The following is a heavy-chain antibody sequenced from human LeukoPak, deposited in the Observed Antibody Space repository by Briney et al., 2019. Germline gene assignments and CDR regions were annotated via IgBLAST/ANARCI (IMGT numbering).Heavy chain of an antibody. CDR3: AKYGSGTY. D-gene: IGHD3-10*01. CDR2: VFYTGTT. Sequence: SETLSLTCTVSGGSISSSRYYWAWIRQPPGKGLEWIGSVFYTGTTDYNPSLNSRVTISIDTSKNQFSLNLGSVTAADSAFYYCAKYGSGTYWGQGTLVTASS. J-gene: IGHJ4*02. CDR1: GGSISSSRYY. V-gene: IGHV4-39*01.